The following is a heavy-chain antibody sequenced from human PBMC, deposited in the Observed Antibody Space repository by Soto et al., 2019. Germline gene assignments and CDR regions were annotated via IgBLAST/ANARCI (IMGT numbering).Heavy chain of an antibody. CDR2: ISWNSGSI. Sequence: EVQLVESGGGLVQPGRSLRLPVQPLDSPFDDYAMHWVRQAPGKGLEWVSGISWNSGSIGYADSVKGRFTISRDNAKNSLYLQMNSLRAEDTALYYCAKDWGNMITFGGVNVGCAFDIWGQGTMVTVSS. J-gene: IGHJ3*02. D-gene: IGHD3-16*02. V-gene: IGHV3-9*01. CDR1: DSPFDDYA. CDR3: AKDWGNMITFGGVNVGCAFDI.